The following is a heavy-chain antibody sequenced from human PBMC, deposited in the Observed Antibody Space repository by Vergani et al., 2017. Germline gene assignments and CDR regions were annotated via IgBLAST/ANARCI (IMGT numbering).Heavy chain of an antibody. D-gene: IGHD1-14*01. Sequence: QVQLVQSGAEVKKPGSSVQVSCKASGGTFSSYAISWVRQAPGQGLEWMGGIIPIFGTANYAQKFQRRVTSTADESTSTAYMELSSLRSEDTAVYYCARDFGTYYYYGMDVWGQGTTVTVSS. CDR3: ARDFGTYYYYGMDV. CDR2: IIPIFGTA. V-gene: IGHV1-69*01. CDR1: GGTFSSYA. J-gene: IGHJ6*02.